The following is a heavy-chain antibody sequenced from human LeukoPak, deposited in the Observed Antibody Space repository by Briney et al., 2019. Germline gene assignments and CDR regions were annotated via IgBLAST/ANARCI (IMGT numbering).Heavy chain of an antibody. J-gene: IGHJ4*02. V-gene: IGHV1-2*02. CDR1: GYTFTGYY. CDR3: ARGPTHHPGTFDY. CDR2: INPNSGGT. Sequence: ASVKVSCKASGYTFTGYYMHWVRQAPGQGLEWMGWINPNSGGTNYAQKFQGRVTMTRDTSISTAYMELSRLRSDDTAVYYCARGPTHHPGTFDYWGQGTLVTVSS. D-gene: IGHD3-10*01.